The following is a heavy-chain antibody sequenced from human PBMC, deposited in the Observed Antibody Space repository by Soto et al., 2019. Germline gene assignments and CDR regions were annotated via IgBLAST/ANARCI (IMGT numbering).Heavy chain of an antibody. CDR3: AARYCSSTSCYKYGMDV. CDR1: GFTFTSSA. J-gene: IGHJ6*02. D-gene: IGHD2-2*02. CDR2: IVVGSGNT. Sequence: SVKVSCKASGFTFTSSAVQWVRQARGQRLEWIGWIVVGSGNTNYAQKFQERVTITRDMSTSTAYMELSSLRSEDTAVYYCAARYCSSTSCYKYGMDVWGQGTTVPVSS. V-gene: IGHV1-58*01.